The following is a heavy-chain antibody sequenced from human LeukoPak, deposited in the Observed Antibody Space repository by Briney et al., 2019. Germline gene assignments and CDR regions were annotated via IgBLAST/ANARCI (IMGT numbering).Heavy chain of an antibody. J-gene: IGHJ4*02. CDR3: ARGGGVAAALDY. V-gene: IGHV4-59*12. D-gene: IGHD6-13*01. CDR1: GGSISGFY. CDR2: IYYSGST. Sequence: SETLSLTCTVSGGSISGFYWSWIRQSPGKGLEWIGNIYYSGSTKYNPSLKSRVTISVDTSKNQFSLQLNSVTPEDTAVYYCARGGGVAAALDYWGQGTLVTVSS.